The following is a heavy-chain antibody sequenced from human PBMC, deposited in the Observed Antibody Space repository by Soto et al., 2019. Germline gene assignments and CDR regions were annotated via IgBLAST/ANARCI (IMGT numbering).Heavy chain of an antibody. Sequence: QVQLVQSGAEVKKPGASVKVSCKASGYTLTSYGISWVRQAPGQGLEWMGWISAYNGNTNYAQKLQGRVTMTTDTSTSTAYMEVRSLRSDDTAVYYCARDNRVANWGYGMDVWGQGTTVTVSS. CDR2: ISAYNGNT. CDR1: GYTLTSYG. D-gene: IGHD7-27*01. CDR3: ARDNRVANWGYGMDV. V-gene: IGHV1-18*01. J-gene: IGHJ6*02.